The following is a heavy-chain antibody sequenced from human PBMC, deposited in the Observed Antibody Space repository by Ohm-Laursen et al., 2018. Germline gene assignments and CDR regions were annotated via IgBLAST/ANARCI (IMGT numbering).Heavy chain of an antibody. CDR2: IYSGGST. CDR3: ASSHYGDYGRYY. CDR1: GFTFSSYW. D-gene: IGHD4-17*01. Sequence: SLRLSCAASGFTFSSYWMSWVRQAPGKGLEWVSVIYSGGSTYYADSVKGRFTISRDNSKNTLYLQMNSLRAEDTAVYYCASSHYGDYGRYYWGQGTLVTVSS. V-gene: IGHV3-53*01. J-gene: IGHJ4*02.